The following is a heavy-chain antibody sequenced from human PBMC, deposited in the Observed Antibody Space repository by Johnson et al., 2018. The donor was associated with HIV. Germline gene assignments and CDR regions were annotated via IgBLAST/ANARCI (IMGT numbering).Heavy chain of an antibody. Sequence: EVQLVESGGGLVKPGGSLRLVCAASGFTFSSYAMTWVRQAPGKGLEWVSSISGSGGSTFYADSVKGRFTISRDNSKNTLYLQMNSLRAEDTAVYYCARAWVNYYDSPDAFDIWGQGTMVTVSS. CDR3: ARAWVNYYDSPDAFDI. V-gene: IGHV3-23*04. CDR2: ISGSGGST. CDR1: GFTFSSYA. J-gene: IGHJ3*02. D-gene: IGHD3-22*01.